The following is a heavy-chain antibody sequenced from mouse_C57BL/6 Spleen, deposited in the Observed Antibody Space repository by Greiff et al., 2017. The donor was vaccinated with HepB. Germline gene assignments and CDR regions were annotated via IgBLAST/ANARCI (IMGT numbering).Heavy chain of an antibody. Sequence: EVMLVESGGDLVKPGGSLKLSCAASGFTFSSYGMSWVRQTPDKRLEWVATISSGGSYTYYPDSVKGRFTISRDNAKNTLYLQMSSLKSEDTAMYYCARPYYGSSYPFAYWGQGTLVTVSA. CDR2: ISSGGSYT. V-gene: IGHV5-6*01. CDR1: GFTFSSYG. D-gene: IGHD1-1*01. J-gene: IGHJ3*01. CDR3: ARPYYGSSYPFAY.